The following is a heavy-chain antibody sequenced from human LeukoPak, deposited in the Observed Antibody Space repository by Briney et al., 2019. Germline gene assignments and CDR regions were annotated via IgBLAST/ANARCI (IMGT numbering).Heavy chain of an antibody. CDR2: INLSGSAQ. V-gene: IGHV3-7*01. D-gene: IGHD7-27*01. CDR1: GFAFSAYW. J-gene: IGHJ4*02. Sequence: PGGSLRLSCSASGFAFSAYWMNWFGQAPGKGPEWVANINLSGSAQYYVDSVKGRCTISRDNAKSSLYLQMNSLRVEDTAVYYCAAWGLHNYWGQGTLVTVSS. CDR3: AAWGLHNY.